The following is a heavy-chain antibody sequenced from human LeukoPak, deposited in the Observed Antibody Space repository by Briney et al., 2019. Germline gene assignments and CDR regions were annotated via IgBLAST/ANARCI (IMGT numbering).Heavy chain of an antibody. D-gene: IGHD3-22*01. CDR2: IKQDGSDN. Sequence: PGGSLRLSCAASGFTFSSYCMSWVRQAPGKGLEWVANIKQDGSDNFYVDSVRGRFTISRDNAKNSLFLQMNSLRAEDTAVYYCATDWGGLYDSSGYDRFDYWGQGTLVTVSS. V-gene: IGHV3-7*05. CDR1: GFTFSSYC. J-gene: IGHJ4*02. CDR3: ATDWGGLYDSSGYDRFDY.